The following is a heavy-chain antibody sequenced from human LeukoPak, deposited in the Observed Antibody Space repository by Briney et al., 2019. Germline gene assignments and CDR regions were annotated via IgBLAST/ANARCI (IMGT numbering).Heavy chain of an antibody. CDR3: ARLREIPVFGVVTKSTSYFDY. J-gene: IGHJ4*02. CDR2: IKQDRSEK. Sequence: GGSLRLSCAASGFTFSSYAMSWVRQAPGKGLELVANIKQDRSEKYYVDSVKGRFTISRDNAKNSLYLQMDSLRAEDTAVYYCARLREIPVFGVVTKSTSYFDYWGQGTLVTVSS. CDR1: GFTFSSYA. V-gene: IGHV3-7*01. D-gene: IGHD3-3*01.